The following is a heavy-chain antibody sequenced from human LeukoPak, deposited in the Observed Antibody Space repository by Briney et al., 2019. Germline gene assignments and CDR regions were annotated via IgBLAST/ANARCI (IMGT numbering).Heavy chain of an antibody. CDR1: GYTFTSYG. D-gene: IGHD4-17*01. V-gene: IGHV1-46*01. J-gene: IGHJ4*02. CDR2: INPSGAGT. CDR3: ARAWEAVAGNYGVVDY. Sequence: ASVKVSCKASGYTFTSYGISWVRQAPGQGLEWMGIINPSGAGTSFAQKFRGRVTMTRDMSTSTVYMELNSLRSQDTAGYYCARAWEAVAGNYGVVDYWGQGTLVTVSS.